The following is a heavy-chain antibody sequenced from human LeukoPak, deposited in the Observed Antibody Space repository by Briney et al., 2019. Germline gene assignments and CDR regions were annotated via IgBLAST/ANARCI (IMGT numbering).Heavy chain of an antibody. Sequence: PSETLSLTCAVSADSFSSHYWTWMRQPPGKGLEWIGYISYIESTNYNPTLKSRVTISIAISRNQFSLKLSSVTAADTAVYYCERDLATVTKGLDMWGQGTMVSVSS. J-gene: IGHJ3*02. V-gene: IGHV4-59*11. CDR2: ISYIEST. CDR1: ADSFSSHY. CDR3: ERDLATVTKGLDM. D-gene: IGHD4-17*01.